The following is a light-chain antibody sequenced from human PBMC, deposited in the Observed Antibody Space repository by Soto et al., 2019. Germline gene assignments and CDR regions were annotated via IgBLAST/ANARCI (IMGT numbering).Light chain of an antibody. CDR1: NSNTGSNT. V-gene: IGLV1-44*01. CDR2: DNY. CDR3: AAWDDSLNAWV. J-gene: IGLJ3*02. Sequence: QSVLTQPPSASGTPGQRVTISCSGSNSNTGSNTVAWYQQLPGTAPKLLMYDNYQRPSGVPDRFSGSKSDTSHALAISGLHSEDEADYYCAAWDDSLNAWVFGGGTKVTVL.